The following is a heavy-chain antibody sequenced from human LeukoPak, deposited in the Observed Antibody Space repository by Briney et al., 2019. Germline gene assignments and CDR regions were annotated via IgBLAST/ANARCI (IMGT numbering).Heavy chain of an antibody. CDR2: INPNSGGT. Sequence: AASVKVSCKASGYTFTGYYMHWVRQAPGQGLEWMGWINPNSGGTNYAQKFQGRFTMTRDTSISTAYMELSRLRSDDTAVYYCASHPPFAEYFQHWGQGTLVTVSS. CDR3: ASHPPFAEYFQH. V-gene: IGHV1-2*02. CDR1: GYTFTGYY. J-gene: IGHJ1*01.